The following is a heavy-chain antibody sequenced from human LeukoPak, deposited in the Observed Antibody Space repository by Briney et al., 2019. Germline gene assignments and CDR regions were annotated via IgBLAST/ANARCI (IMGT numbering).Heavy chain of an antibody. J-gene: IGHJ4*02. V-gene: IGHV3-74*01. CDR3: ARDFVFEIDY. Sequence: GGSLRLSCDTAGFTFSSYVMHWVRRTPGKGLVWVSRISHDGIISYADSVKGRFTISRDNAKNTLLLQMNSLRVEDTAVYHCARDFVFEIDYWGRGTLVTVSS. D-gene: IGHD5/OR15-5a*01. CDR2: ISHDGII. CDR1: GFTFSSYV.